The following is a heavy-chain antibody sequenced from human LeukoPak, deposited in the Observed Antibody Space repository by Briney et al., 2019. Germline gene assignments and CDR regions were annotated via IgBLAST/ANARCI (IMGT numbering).Heavy chain of an antibody. Sequence: GGSLRLSCAASGFTFSTYWMNWVRQAPGKGLEWVANINQDGSEKYYVDSVKGRFTISRDNAKNSLYLQMNSLRAEDTAVYYCARDRSTSWYYYYYYGMDVWGQGTTVTVSS. D-gene: IGHD6-13*01. CDR1: GFTFSTYW. CDR2: INQDGSEK. CDR3: ARDRSTSWYYYYYYGMDV. J-gene: IGHJ6*02. V-gene: IGHV3-7*04.